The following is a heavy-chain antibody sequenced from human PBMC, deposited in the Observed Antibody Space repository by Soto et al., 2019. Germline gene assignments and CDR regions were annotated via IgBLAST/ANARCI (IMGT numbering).Heavy chain of an antibody. Sequence: GGSLRLSCTASGFTFGNNAMSWFRQAPGKGLEWVSYIRGKVYGGAAEYAASVEGRFTISRDDSNSIAYLQMDGLNTEDTAVYFCAREIIDHWDAFDIWGQGTMVTVSS. CDR1: GFTFGNNA. J-gene: IGHJ3*02. D-gene: IGHD2-15*01. CDR2: IRGKVYGGAA. CDR3: AREIIDHWDAFDI. V-gene: IGHV3-49*03.